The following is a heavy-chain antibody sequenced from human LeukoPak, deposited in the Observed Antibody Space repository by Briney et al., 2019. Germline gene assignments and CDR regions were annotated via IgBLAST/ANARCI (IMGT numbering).Heavy chain of an antibody. V-gene: IGHV4-59*01. D-gene: IGHD3-22*01. J-gene: IGHJ4*02. CDR1: GGSISGYY. CDR3: ARESDYYDSSGYFDY. CDR2: IYDSGST. Sequence: SETLSLTCTVSGGSISGYYWSWIRQPPGKGLEWIGYIYDSGSTNYNPSLKSRVTISVDTSKNQFSLKLSSVTAADTAVYYCARESDYYDSSGYFDYWGQGTLVTVSS.